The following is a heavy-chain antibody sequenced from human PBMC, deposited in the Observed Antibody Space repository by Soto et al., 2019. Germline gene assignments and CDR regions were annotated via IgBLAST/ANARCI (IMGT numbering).Heavy chain of an antibody. J-gene: IGHJ6*02. V-gene: IGHV4-39*01. D-gene: IGHD5-18*01. CDR1: GGSISSSSYY. CDR3: ARLGYTTINYYYYYGMDV. CDR2: IYYSGST. Sequence: PSETLSLTCTVSGGSISSSSYYWGWIRQPPGKGLEWIGGIYYSGSTYYNPSLKSRVTISVDTSKNQFSLKLSSVTAADTAVYYCARLGYTTINYYYYYGMDVWGQGTTVTVSS.